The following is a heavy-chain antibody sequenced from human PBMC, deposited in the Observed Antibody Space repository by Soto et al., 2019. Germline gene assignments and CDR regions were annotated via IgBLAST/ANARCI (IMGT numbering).Heavy chain of an antibody. CDR1: GFSLSTSGMC. V-gene: IGHV2-70*01. Sequence: SGPTLVNPTQTLTLTCTFSGFSLSTSGMCVSWIRQPPGKALEWLALIDWDDDKYYSTSLKTRLTISKDTSKNQMVLTMTNMDPVDTATYYSARIEGGSCYLNDAFDIWGHGTMVTVSS. D-gene: IGHD2-15*01. J-gene: IGHJ3*02. CDR3: ARIEGGSCYLNDAFDI. CDR2: IDWDDDK.